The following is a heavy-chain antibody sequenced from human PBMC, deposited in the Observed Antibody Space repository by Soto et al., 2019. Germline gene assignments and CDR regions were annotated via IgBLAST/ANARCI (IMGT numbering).Heavy chain of an antibody. CDR2: ISAYNGNT. D-gene: IGHD2-8*01. V-gene: IGHV1-18*01. Sequence: QVQLVQSGAEVKKPGASVKVSCKASGCTFTSYGISWVRQAPGQGLEWMGWISAYNGNTNYAQKLQGRVTMPTDTSTLPAYMQLRTLRSDPTSVYSCPSNAGISADLYYWAPGPLVTLSS. CDR1: GCTFTSYG. CDR3: PSNAGISADLYY. J-gene: IGHJ4*01.